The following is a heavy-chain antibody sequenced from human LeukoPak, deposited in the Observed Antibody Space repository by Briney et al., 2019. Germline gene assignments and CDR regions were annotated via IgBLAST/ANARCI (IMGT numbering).Heavy chain of an antibody. CDR3: ARPRSSGQIYFDY. CDR2: ISSSSSYI. CDR1: GFTFSSYS. J-gene: IGHJ4*02. V-gene: IGHV3-21*01. Sequence: SGGSLRLSCAASGFTFSSYSMNWVRQAPGKGLEWVSSISSSSSYIYYADSVKGRFTISRDNAKNSLYLQMNSLRAEDTAVYYCARPRSSGQIYFDYWGQGTLVTVSS. D-gene: IGHD6-19*01.